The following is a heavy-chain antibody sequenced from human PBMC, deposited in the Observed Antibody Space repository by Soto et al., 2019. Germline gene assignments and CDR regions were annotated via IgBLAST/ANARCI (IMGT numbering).Heavy chain of an antibody. D-gene: IGHD2-2*02. CDR2: IIPIFGTA. CDR1: GGTFSSYA. CDR3: ARSSTIVVVPAAIEDYYYGMDV. Sequence: QVQLVQSGAEVKKPGSSVKVSCKASGGTFSSYAISWVRQAPGQGLEWMGGIIPIFGTANYAQKFQGRVTITADESTSTAYMELSSLRSEDTAVYYCARSSTIVVVPAAIEDYYYGMDVWGQGTTVTVSS. V-gene: IGHV1-69*01. J-gene: IGHJ6*02.